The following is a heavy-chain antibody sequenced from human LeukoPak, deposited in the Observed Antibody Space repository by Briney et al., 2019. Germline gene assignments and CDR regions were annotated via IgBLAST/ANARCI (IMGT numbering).Heavy chain of an antibody. J-gene: IGHJ4*02. CDR1: GFTVSSNY. D-gene: IGHD3-9*01. Sequence: PGGSLRLSCAASGFTVSSNYMSWVRQAPGKGLEWVSVFYSGGGTYYADSVKGRFTISRDNSKNTLYLQMNSLRAEDTAVYYCARAQDPYYDILTGFDYWGQGTLVTVSS. V-gene: IGHV3-53*01. CDR2: FYSGGGT. CDR3: ARAQDPYYDILTGFDY.